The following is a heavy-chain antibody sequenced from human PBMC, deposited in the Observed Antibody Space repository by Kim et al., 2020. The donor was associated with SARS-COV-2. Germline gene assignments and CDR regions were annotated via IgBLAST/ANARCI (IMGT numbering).Heavy chain of an antibody. Sequence: SETLSLTCAVYGGSFSGYYWSWIRQPPGKGLEWIGEINHSGSTNYNPSLKSRVTISVDTSKNQFSLKLSSVTAADTAVYYCARAARYCSGGSCYHGGKYYFDYWGQGTLVTVSS. CDR3: ARAARYCSGGSCYHGGKYYFDY. J-gene: IGHJ4*02. D-gene: IGHD2-15*01. CDR2: INHSGST. V-gene: IGHV4-34*01. CDR1: GGSFSGYY.